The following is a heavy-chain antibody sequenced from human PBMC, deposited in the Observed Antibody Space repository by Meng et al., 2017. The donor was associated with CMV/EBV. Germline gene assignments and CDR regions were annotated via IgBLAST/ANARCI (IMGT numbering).Heavy chain of an antibody. D-gene: IGHD6-13*01. CDR1: GFTFSSYA. Sequence: GGSLRLSCAASGFTFSSYAMHWVRQAPGKGLEWVAVISYDGSNKYYADSVKGRFTISRDNSKNTLYLQMNSLRAEDTAVYYCAGGSTDDNSWYYYWGQGTLVTVSS. V-gene: IGHV3-30*04. CDR2: ISYDGSNK. J-gene: IGHJ4*02. CDR3: AGGSTDDNSWYYY.